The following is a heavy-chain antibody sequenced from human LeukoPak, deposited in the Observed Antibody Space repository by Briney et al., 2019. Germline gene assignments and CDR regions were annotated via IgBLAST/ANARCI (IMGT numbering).Heavy chain of an antibody. J-gene: IGHJ6*02. V-gene: IGHV1-2*02. CDR2: INPNSGGT. CDR1: GYTFTSYG. D-gene: IGHD3-10*01. Sequence: ASVKVSCKASGYTFTSYGISWVRQAPGQGLEWMGWINPNSGGTNYAQKFQDRVTMTRDTSISTAYMELSRLRSDDTAVYYCARGSDYHYYYGMDVWGQGTTVTVSS. CDR3: ARGSDYHYYYGMDV.